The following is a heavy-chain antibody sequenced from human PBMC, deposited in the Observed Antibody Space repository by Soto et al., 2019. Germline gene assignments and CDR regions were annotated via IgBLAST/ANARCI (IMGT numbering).Heavy chain of an antibody. D-gene: IGHD2-15*01. J-gene: IGHJ3*02. Sequence: PSETLSLTCAVYGGSFSGYYWSWIRQPPGKGLEWIGEINHSGSTNYNPSLKSRVTISVDTSKNQFSLKLSSVTAADTAVYYCARVTVVVVAATSRIFYSRAIDAFDIWGQGTMVTVSS. CDR3: ARVTVVVVAATSRIFYSRAIDAFDI. V-gene: IGHV4-34*01. CDR1: GGSFSGYY. CDR2: INHSGST.